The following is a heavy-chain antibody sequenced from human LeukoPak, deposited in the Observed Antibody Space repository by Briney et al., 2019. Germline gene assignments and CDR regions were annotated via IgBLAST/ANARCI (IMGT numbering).Heavy chain of an antibody. CDR1: GGTFSSYA. J-gene: IGHJ4*02. V-gene: IGHV1-69*04. CDR3: ARAIQAGLEEGYYFDY. CDR2: IIPILGIA. Sequence: GASVKVSCKASGGTFSSYAISWVRQAPGQGLEWMGRIIPILGIANYAQKFQGRVTITADKSTSTAYMELSSLRSEDTAVYYCARAIQAGLEEGYYFDYWGQETLVTVSS. D-gene: IGHD1-1*01.